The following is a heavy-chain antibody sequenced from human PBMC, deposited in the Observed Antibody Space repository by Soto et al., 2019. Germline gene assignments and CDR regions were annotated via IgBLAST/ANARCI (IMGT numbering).Heavy chain of an antibody. J-gene: IGHJ5*02. Sequence: SETLSLTCAVSGGSISSGGYSWSWIRQPPGKGLEWTGYIYHSGSTYYNPSLKSRVTISVDRSKNQFSLKLSSVTAADTAVYYCARVPGPWGQGTLVTVSS. CDR1: GGSISSGGYS. V-gene: IGHV4-30-2*01. D-gene: IGHD3-10*01. CDR2: IYHSGST. CDR3: ARVPGP.